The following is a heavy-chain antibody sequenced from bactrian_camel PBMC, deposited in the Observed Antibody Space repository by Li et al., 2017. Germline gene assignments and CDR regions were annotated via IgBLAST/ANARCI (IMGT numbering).Heavy chain of an antibody. Sequence: HVQLVESGGGSVQAGGSLVLSCAASGYTYTAGCMGWFRQAPGKEREGVACQNLRGGRAYYATSVMGRFTISQDSADSPLYLQMNALESDDSAMYYCAAGGSGGSCLTSQPCAYWGQGTQVTVS. CDR3: AAGGSGGSCLTSQPCAY. V-gene: IGHV3-3*01. CDR2: QNLRGGRA. J-gene: IGHJ4*01. D-gene: IGHD1*01. CDR1: GYTYTAGC.